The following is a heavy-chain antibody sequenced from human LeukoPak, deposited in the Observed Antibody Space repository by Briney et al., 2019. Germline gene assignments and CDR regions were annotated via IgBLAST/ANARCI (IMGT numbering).Heavy chain of an antibody. J-gene: IGHJ4*02. CDR3: ASGRYGDLFES. V-gene: IGHV4-59*01. Sequence: SETLSLTCTVSGGSISSYAWSWIRQPPGKGLEWIGYVYYSGSTNYNPSLKSRVTISVDTSKTQSSLKVSSVTAADTGVYYCASGRYGDLFESWGQGTLVTVSS. CDR1: GGSISSYA. CDR2: VYYSGST. D-gene: IGHD4-17*01.